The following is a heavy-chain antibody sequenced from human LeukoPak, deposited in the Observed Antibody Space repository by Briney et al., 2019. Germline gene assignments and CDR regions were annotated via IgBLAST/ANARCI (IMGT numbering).Heavy chain of an antibody. CDR2: IRSKTYGGTT. J-gene: IGHJ4*02. CDR3: SRQIRATTDYLDY. V-gene: IGHV3-49*03. Sequence: GGSLRLSCAASGFTFSDYYMSWIRQAPGKGLEWVGFIRSKTYGGTTAYAASVKGRFTISRDDSKNIAYLQMNSPKTEDTAVYYCSRQIRATTDYLDYWGQGTLVTVSS. CDR1: GFTFSDYY. D-gene: IGHD5-12*01.